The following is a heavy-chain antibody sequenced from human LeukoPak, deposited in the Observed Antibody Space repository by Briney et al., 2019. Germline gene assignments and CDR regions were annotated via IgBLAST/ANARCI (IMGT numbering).Heavy chain of an antibody. CDR2: INHSGST. Sequence: SETLSLTCAVYGASFRGYYWSWIRQPPGKGLEWIGEINHSGSTNYNPSLKSRVTISVDTSKNQFSLKLSSVTAADTAVYYCARDARIAARDYYYYYYMDVWGKGTTVTVSS. D-gene: IGHD6-6*01. CDR3: ARDARIAARDYYYYYYMDV. V-gene: IGHV4-34*01. J-gene: IGHJ6*03. CDR1: GASFRGYY.